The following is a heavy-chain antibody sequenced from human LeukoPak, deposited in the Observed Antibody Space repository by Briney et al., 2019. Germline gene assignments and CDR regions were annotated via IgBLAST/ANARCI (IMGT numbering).Heavy chain of an antibody. D-gene: IGHD1-26*01. Sequence: GTSLRLSCATSGFTFRTTGVHWVRQGPGKGLEWVALMSSDGINTYYADSVKGRSTVSRDSSRDTLYLQMNSVRPDDTAVYYCAKDHSDSGRAFEYWGRGTLVTVSS. CDR2: MSSDGINT. V-gene: IGHV3-30*18. CDR1: GFTFRTTG. CDR3: AKDHSDSGRAFEY. J-gene: IGHJ4*02.